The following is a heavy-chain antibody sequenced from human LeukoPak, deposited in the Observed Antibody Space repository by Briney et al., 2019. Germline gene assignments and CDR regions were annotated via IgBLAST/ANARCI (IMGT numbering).Heavy chain of an antibody. CDR3: ATVIGGDYGPYYFDY. V-gene: IGHV1-24*01. CDR2: FDPEDGET. D-gene: IGHD4-17*01. J-gene: IGHJ4*02. CDR1: GYTLTELS. Sequence: ASVKVSCKVSGYTLTELSMHWVRQAPGKGLEWMGGFDPEDGETIYAQKFQGRVTMTEDTSTDTAYMELSSLRSEDTAVYYCATVIGGDYGPYYFDYWGQGTLVTVSS.